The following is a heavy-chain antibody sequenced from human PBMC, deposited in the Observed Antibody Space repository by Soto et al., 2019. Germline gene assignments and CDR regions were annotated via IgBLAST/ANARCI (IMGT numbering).Heavy chain of an antibody. V-gene: IGHV4-31*03. CDR1: GGSVSSGGYY. J-gene: IGHJ4*02. CDR3: ARDHNRRGYFDY. CDR2: IYYSGNT. Sequence: SSETLSLTCTVSGGSVSSGGYYWSWIRQHPGKGLEWLGHIYYSGNTYYNPSLKSRLTMSLDTSNNQFSLKLISVTAADTAVYYCARDHNRRGYFDYWGQGTLVTVSS.